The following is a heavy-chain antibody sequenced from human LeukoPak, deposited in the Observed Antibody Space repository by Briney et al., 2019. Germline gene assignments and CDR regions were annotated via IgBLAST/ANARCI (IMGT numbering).Heavy chain of an antibody. CDR1: GFTFRTXG. CDR3: AXRADYYDSSRAPYDAFDL. CDR2: XXXXXXDK. D-gene: IGHD3-16*01. Sequence: PGGSLXLSCAASGFTFRTXGXXXXRQAPGKGLXXXXXXXXXXXDKFXADSVXXRFXXXXDNSKNTLFLQLNSLRVEDTAVYYFAXRADYYDSSRAPYDAFDLWGQGTMVTVSS. J-gene: IGHJ3*01. V-gene: IGHV3-30*02.